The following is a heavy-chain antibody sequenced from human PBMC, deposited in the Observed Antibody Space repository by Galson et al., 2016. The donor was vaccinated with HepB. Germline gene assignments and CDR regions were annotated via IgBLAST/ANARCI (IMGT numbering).Heavy chain of an antibody. V-gene: IGHV3-23*01. Sequence: SLRLSCAASGFTFSTYTMTWVRQAPGQGLEWVSSITGSPLSAFYADSVRGRFAISRDNSKNTLSLQMDSLRAEDTAVYYCAKDRQVTYWGLGTLVTVSS. J-gene: IGHJ4*02. D-gene: IGHD3-10*01. CDR3: AKDRQVTY. CDR1: GFTFSTYT. CDR2: ITGSPLSA.